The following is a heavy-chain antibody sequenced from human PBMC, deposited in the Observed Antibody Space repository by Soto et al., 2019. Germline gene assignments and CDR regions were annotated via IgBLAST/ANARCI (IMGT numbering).Heavy chain of an antibody. D-gene: IGHD3-3*01. CDR2: INHSGST. CDR1: GGSISSYY. J-gene: IGHJ6*03. Sequence: PSETLSLTCTVSGGSISSYYWSWIRQPPGKGLEWIGEINHSGSTNYNPSLKSRVTISVDTSKNQFSLKLSSVTAADTAVYYCARARGADFWSGYYTGHYYYYMDVWGKGTTVTVSS. V-gene: IGHV4-34*01. CDR3: ARARGADFWSGYYTGHYYYYMDV.